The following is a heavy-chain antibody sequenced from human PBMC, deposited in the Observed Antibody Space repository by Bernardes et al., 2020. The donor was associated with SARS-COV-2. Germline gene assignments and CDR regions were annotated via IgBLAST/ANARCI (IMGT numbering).Heavy chain of an antibody. CDR2: IYYSGHT. Sequence: TLSLTCTVSGDSVSRGSFYWSWIRQAPGKGLEWIGYIYYSGHTDYNPSLRSRVTILVDTAKNQISLTLKSVTAADTAVYYCARDPGWFDPWGQGILVTVSS. J-gene: IGHJ5*02. CDR1: GDSVSRGSFY. V-gene: IGHV4-61*01. CDR3: ARDPGWFDP.